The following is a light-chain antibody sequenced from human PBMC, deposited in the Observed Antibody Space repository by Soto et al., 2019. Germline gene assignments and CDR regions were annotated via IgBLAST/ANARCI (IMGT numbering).Light chain of an antibody. V-gene: IGLV2-8*01. J-gene: IGLJ1*01. CDR1: SSDVGGYDY. Sequence: QSVLAQPPSASGSPGQSVTISCTGTSSDVGGYDYVSWDQQHPGKAPKLMIYEVTKRPSGVPDCFSGSKSGNTASLTVSGLQAEDEADYYCSSYAGSNNFVFGT. CDR3: SSYAGSNNFV. CDR2: EVT.